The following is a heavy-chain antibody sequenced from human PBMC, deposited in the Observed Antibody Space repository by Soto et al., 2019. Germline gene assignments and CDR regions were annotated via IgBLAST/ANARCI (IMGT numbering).Heavy chain of an antibody. CDR1: GYTFISYG. CDR3: ARYQCSSSSCYTFFFDY. D-gene: IGHD2-2*02. V-gene: IGHV1-18*04. Sequence: QVKLVQSGAEVKKPGASVKVSCKASGYTFISYGISWVRQAPGQGLEWMGWISAYNGDTNYAQKLQGRVTMTTDTSTSTAYMELRSLRSDDTAVYYCARYQCSSSSCYTFFFDYWGQGTLVTVSS. CDR2: ISAYNGDT. J-gene: IGHJ4*02.